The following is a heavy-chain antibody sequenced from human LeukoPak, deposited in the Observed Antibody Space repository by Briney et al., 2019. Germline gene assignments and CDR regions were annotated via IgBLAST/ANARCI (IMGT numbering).Heavy chain of an antibody. CDR2: IYYSGST. J-gene: IGHJ4*02. V-gene: IGHV4-61*01. Sequence: SETLSLTCTVSGGSVSSGSYYWSWIRQPPGKGLEWIGYIYYSGSTNYNPSLKSRVTISVDTSKNQFSLKLSSVTAADTAVYYCARGEVTTLDYWGQGTLVTVSS. CDR1: GGSVSSGSYY. CDR3: ARGEVTTLDY. D-gene: IGHD4-17*01.